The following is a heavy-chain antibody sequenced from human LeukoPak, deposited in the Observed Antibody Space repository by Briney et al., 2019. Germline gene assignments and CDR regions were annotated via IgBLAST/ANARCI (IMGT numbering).Heavy chain of an antibody. J-gene: IGHJ4*02. CDR3: ARHDYVWGSYRFSY. V-gene: IGHV6-1*01. CDR1: GDSVSSNSAA. Sequence: SQTLSLTCAISGDSVSSNSAAWSWIRQSPSRGLEWLGRTYYRSNWYNDYALSVKSRITVNPDTSKNQFSLQLNSVTAADTAVYYCARHDYVWGSYRFSYWGQGTLVTVSS. CDR2: TYYRSNWYN. D-gene: IGHD3-16*02.